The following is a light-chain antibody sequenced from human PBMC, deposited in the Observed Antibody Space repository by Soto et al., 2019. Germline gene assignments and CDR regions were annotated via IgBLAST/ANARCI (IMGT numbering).Light chain of an antibody. CDR3: QQSYNFPRT. CDR1: QSIKNW. Sequence: DIQMTQSPSTLSASVGERVTITCRASQSIKNWLAWYQQKPGEAPKLLIYKASTLESGVPSRFSGSGSGTEFTLTISCLQPDDVATYYCQQSYNFPRTFGQGTKVDIK. V-gene: IGKV1-5*03. J-gene: IGKJ1*01. CDR2: KAS.